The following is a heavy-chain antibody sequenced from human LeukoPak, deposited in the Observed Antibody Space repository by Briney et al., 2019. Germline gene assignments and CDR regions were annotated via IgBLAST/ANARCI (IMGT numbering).Heavy chain of an antibody. CDR3: ARDWLMVAAAGSSYQGPRLPDY. Sequence: ASVKVSCKASGYTFTGYYMHWVRQAPGQGLEWMGWINPNSGGTNYAQKFQGRVTMTRDTSISTAYMELSRLRSDDTAVYYCARDWLMVAAAGSSYQGPRLPDYWGQGTLVTVSS. CDR2: INPNSGGT. J-gene: IGHJ4*02. CDR1: GYTFTGYY. V-gene: IGHV1-2*02. D-gene: IGHD6-13*01.